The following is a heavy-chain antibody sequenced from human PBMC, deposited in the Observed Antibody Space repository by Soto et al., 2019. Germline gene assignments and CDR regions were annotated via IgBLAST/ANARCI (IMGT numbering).Heavy chain of an antibody. Sequence: SETLSLTCTVSGSPISDHYWSWFRQAPGQGLEWVVYIYYTGTTTYNPSLKSRVTISLDTSKSQFSLILRSVTAADTAVYYCARHGITGSYYDAFDIWGQGTMVTVSS. CDR3: ARHGITGSYYDAFDI. V-gene: IGHV4-59*08. D-gene: IGHD1-26*01. CDR1: GSPISDHY. CDR2: IYYTGTT. J-gene: IGHJ3*02.